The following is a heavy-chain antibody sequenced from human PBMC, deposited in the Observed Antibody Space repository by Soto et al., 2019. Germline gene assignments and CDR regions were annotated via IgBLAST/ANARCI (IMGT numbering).Heavy chain of an antibody. Sequence: PLETLSLTCAVYGGSFSGYYWSWIRQPPGKGLEWIGEINHSGSTNYNPSLKSRVTISVDTSKNQFSLKLSSVTAADTAVYYCARGGRTVTTDYYYYMDVWGKGTTVTVSS. CDR1: GGSFSGYY. J-gene: IGHJ6*03. D-gene: IGHD4-17*01. CDR2: INHSGST. CDR3: ARGGRTVTTDYYYYMDV. V-gene: IGHV4-34*01.